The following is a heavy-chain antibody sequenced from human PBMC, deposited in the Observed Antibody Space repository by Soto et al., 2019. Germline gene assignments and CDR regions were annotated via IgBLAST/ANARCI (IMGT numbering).Heavy chain of an antibody. V-gene: IGHV3-30-3*01. Sequence: GGPLKPSLEAPDFPSSTFPLHWSAQAQGKGLEWVAVISYDGSNKYYADSVKGRFTISRDNSKNTLYLQMNSLRAEDTAVYYCARALLAPGYYYYGMDVWGQGTTVTVSS. CDR3: ARALLAPGYYYYGMDV. CDR1: DFPSSTFP. J-gene: IGHJ6*02. CDR2: ISYDGSNK.